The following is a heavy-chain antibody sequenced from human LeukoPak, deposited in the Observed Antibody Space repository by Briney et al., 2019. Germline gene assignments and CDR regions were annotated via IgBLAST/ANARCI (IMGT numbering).Heavy chain of an antibody. Sequence: PSETLSLTCTVSGGSISSYYWSWIRQPAGKGLEWIGRIYTSGSTNYNPSLKSRVTMSADTSKNQFSLKLSSVTATDTAVYYCARGAGVIVVVPAASDGFDPWGQGTLVTVSS. CDR2: IYTSGST. CDR1: GGSISSYY. V-gene: IGHV4-4*07. CDR3: ARGAGVIVVVPAASDGFDP. J-gene: IGHJ5*02. D-gene: IGHD2-2*01.